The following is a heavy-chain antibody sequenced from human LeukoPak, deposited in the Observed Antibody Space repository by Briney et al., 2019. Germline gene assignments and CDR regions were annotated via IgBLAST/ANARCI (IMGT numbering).Heavy chain of an antibody. CDR1: GFTFSSYE. V-gene: IGHV3-48*03. Sequence: GGSLRLSCAASGFTFSSYEMNWVRQAPGKELEWVSYISSSGSTIYYADTVKGRFTISRDNAKNSLYLQMNSLRAEDTAVYYCASLRYFDYWGQGTLVTVSS. CDR3: ASLRYFDY. CDR2: ISSSGSTI. J-gene: IGHJ4*02.